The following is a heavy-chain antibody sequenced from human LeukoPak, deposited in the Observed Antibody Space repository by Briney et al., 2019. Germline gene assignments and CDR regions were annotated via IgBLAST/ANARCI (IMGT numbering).Heavy chain of an antibody. J-gene: IGHJ4*02. V-gene: IGHV4-38-2*01. CDR3: ARSVEEPAALRAVSY. CDR1: GHSLSSGYY. D-gene: IGHD3-10*01. CDR2: IYHSGTT. Sequence: SETLSLTCAVSGHSLSSGYYWGWIRQPPGKGLEWIGSIYHSGTTYYNPSVKSQVTISVDTSKNQFSLNLSSVTAADTAVYYCARSVEEPAALRAVSYWGQGTLVTVSS.